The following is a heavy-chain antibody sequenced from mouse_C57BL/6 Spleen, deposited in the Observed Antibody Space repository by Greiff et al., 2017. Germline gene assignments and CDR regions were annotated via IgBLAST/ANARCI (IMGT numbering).Heavy chain of an antibody. CDR3: TSFPNWADFDY. CDR1: GYTFTDYE. D-gene: IGHD4-1*02. V-gene: IGHV1-15*01. CDR2: IDPETGGT. Sequence: QVQLQQSGAELVRPGASVTLSCKASGYTFTDYEMHWVKQTPVHGLEWIGAIDPETGGTAYNQKFKGKAILTADKSSSTAYMALRSLTSEDSAVYYCTSFPNWADFDYWGQGTTLTVSS. J-gene: IGHJ2*01.